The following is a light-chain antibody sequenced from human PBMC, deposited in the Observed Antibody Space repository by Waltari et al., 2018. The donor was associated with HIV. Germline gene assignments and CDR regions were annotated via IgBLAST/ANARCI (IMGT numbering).Light chain of an antibody. CDR2: SSN. CDR1: SSNIGSSS. J-gene: IGLJ1*01. V-gene: IGLV1-47*01. Sequence: QSVLTQPPSASGTPGQWVTISCSGSSSNIGSSSASWYQQVPGTAPKLLIYSSNHRPSGVPDRFSGSKSGTSASLAISGLRSEDEADYYCAAWDDSLSGYVFGTGTKVTVL. CDR3: AAWDDSLSGYV.